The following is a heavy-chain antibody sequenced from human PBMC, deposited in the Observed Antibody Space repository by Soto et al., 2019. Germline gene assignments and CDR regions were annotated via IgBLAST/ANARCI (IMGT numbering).Heavy chain of an antibody. CDR2: ISGGGVST. CDR1: GITFSSYA. D-gene: IGHD2-15*01. J-gene: IGHJ6*02. V-gene: IGHV3-23*01. Sequence: EVQLLDSGGGLVQPGGYLRLSCAASGITFSSYAMTWVRQAPVKGLEWVSGISGGGVSTYYADSVKGRFTISRDNSKNTLYLQMNSLIAEDTAVYYCAKLDCCGGSCYGVDDWGQGTTVTVSS. CDR3: AKLDCCGGSCYGVDD.